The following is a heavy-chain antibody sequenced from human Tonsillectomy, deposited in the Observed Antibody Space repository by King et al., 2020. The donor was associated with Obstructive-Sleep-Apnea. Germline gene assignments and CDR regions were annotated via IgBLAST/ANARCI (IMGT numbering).Heavy chain of an antibody. CDR3: ARPGVSFSLTWYYFDY. J-gene: IGHJ4*02. D-gene: IGHD3-16*02. V-gene: IGHV5-51*01. Sequence: VQLVESGVEVKKPGESLKISCKGSGYTFTSYWIGWVRQVPGKGLEWMGIIHPGDSNIRYSPSFQGRVTISADKSINTAYLQWSSLKASDTAMYYYARPGVSFSLTWYYFDYWGQGTLVTVSS. CDR1: GYTFTSYW. CDR2: IHPGDSNI.